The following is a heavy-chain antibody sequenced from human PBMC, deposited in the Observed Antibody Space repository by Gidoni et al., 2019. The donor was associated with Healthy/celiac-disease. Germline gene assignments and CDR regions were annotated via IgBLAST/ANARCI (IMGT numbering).Heavy chain of an antibody. D-gene: IGHD1-26*01. J-gene: IGHJ5*02. CDR2: INHSGST. CDR1: GGSFSGYY. Sequence: VQLQPWGAGLLTPSETLSLTCAVYGGSFSGYYWSWIRQPPGKGLEWIGEINHSGSTNYNPSRKSRVTISVDTSKNQFSRKLSSVTAADTAVYYCARRRRIGRGWVDPWGQGTLVTVSS. CDR3: ARRRRIGRGWVDP. V-gene: IGHV4-34*01.